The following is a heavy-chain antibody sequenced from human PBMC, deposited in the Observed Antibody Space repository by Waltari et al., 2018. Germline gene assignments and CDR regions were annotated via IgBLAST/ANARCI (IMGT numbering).Heavy chain of an antibody. D-gene: IGHD6-13*01. CDR2: INSDGSTT. V-gene: IGHV3-74*01. Sequence: EVQLVESGGDLVQPGGSLRLSCAASGFTFRSYWMHWVRPAPGKGLVWVSRINSDGSTTSYADSVKGRFTISRDNAKNTLYLQMNSLRAEDTAVYYCARPGVSSVAHHWGQGTLVTVSS. J-gene: IGHJ5*02. CDR1: GFTFRSYW. CDR3: ARPGVSSVAHH.